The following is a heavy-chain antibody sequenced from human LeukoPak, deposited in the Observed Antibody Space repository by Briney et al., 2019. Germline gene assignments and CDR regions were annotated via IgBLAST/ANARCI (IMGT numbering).Heavy chain of an antibody. D-gene: IGHD3-22*01. CDR2: LYIGGNT. V-gene: IGHV3-53*01. CDR3: AKDGSSSSTYYFYFDY. Sequence: GGSLRLSCAASGLTVNNNYMNWVRQAPGKGLEWVSALYIGGNTYYADSVRGRFTISRDYSKNTLYLQMNSLRAEDTAVYYCAKDGSSSSTYYFYFDYWGQGTLVTVSS. J-gene: IGHJ4*02. CDR1: GLTVNNNY.